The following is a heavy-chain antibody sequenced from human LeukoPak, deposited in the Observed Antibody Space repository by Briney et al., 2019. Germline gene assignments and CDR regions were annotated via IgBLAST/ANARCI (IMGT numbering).Heavy chain of an antibody. D-gene: IGHD3-9*01. Sequence: PSETLSLTCTVSGVSISDYYWSWVRQPPGKGLEWIGYIYYTGSTDYNPSLKSRVTMSVDTSKNQFSLNLRSVTATDTAVYYCARKKFYDTLTGYNFWYFDLWGRGTLVTVSS. CDR2: IYYTGST. CDR3: ARKKFYDTLTGYNFWYFDL. V-gene: IGHV4-59*01. CDR1: GVSISDYY. J-gene: IGHJ2*01.